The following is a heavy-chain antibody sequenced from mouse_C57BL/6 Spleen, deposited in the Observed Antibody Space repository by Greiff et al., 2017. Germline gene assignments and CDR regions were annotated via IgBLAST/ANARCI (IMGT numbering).Heavy chain of an antibody. CDR1: GFTFSSYA. V-gene: IGHV5-9-1*02. CDR3: TRVGYSNYAMDY. CDR2: ISSGGDYI. J-gene: IGHJ4*01. Sequence: DVHLVESGEGLVKPGGSLKLSCAASGFTFSSYAMSWVRQTPEKRLEWVAYISSGGDYIYYAETVKGRFTISRDNARNTLYLQMSSLKSEDTAMYYCTRVGYSNYAMDYWGQGTSVTGSS. D-gene: IGHD2-5*01.